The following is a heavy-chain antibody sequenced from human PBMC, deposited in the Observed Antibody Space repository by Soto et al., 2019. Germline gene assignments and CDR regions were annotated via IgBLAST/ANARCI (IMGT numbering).Heavy chain of an antibody. J-gene: IGHJ4*02. CDR3: ARGGSSGWYGYFDY. D-gene: IGHD6-19*01. CDR2: INHSGST. CDR1: GGSFSGYY. Sequence: QVQLQQWGAGLLKPSETLSLTCAVYGGSFSGYYWSWIRQPPGKGLEWIGEINHSGSTNYNPSLKSRVTISVDTSKNQFSLKLSSVTAADTVVYYCARGGSSGWYGYFDYWGQGTLVTVSS. V-gene: IGHV4-34*01.